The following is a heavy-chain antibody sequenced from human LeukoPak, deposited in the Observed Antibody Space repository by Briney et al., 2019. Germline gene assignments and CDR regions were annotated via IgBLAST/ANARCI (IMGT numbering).Heavy chain of an antibody. CDR1: GNTFTRYY. CDR2: INPSDGSS. D-gene: IGHD4-17*01. CDR3: ARDRGETTVTTFYY. V-gene: IGHV1-46*01. Sequence: ASVKVSCKASGNTFTRYYMHWVRQAPGPGLEWMGIINPSDGSSSYAQKFQGRVTMTRDTSTSTVYMELSSLRSEDTAVYYCARDRGETTVTTFYYWGQGTLVTVSS. J-gene: IGHJ4*02.